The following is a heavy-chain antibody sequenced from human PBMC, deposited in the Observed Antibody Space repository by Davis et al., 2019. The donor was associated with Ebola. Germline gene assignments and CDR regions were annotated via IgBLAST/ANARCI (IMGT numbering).Heavy chain of an antibody. CDR3: ARNTASHNDY. CDR1: GGSISSGGYY. V-gene: IGHV4-31*03. Sequence: MPSETLSLTCTVSGGSISSGGYYWSWIRQHPGKGLEWIGYIYYSGSTYYNPSLKSRVTISVDTSKNQFSLKLSSVTAADTAVYYCARNTASHNDYWGQGTLVTVSS. D-gene: IGHD5-18*01. CDR2: IYYSGST. J-gene: IGHJ4*02.